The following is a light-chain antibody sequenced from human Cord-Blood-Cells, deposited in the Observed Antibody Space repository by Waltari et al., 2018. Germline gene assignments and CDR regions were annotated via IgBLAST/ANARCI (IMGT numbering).Light chain of an antibody. CDR3: QQYGSSPRT. Sequence: EIVFTQSPGTLSLSPGERVTLSCRASQSVSSSYLAWYQQKPGQAPRLLIYGASSRATGIPDRVGDSGSGTDFTLTISKLEPEDFALYYYQQYGSSPRTFGQGTKVEIK. J-gene: IGKJ1*01. V-gene: IGKV3-20*01. CDR1: QSVSSSY. CDR2: GAS.